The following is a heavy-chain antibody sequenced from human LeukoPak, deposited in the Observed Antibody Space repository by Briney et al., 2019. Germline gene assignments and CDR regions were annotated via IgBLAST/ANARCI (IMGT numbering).Heavy chain of an antibody. CDR2: ISSSSSTI. V-gene: IGHV3-48*01. Sequence: GGSLRLSCAASGFTFSSYSMNWVRQAPGKGLEWVSYISSSSSTIYYADSVKGRFTISRDNAKNSLYLQMNSLRAEDMAVYYCARSITMVRGVIENYFDYWGQGTLVTVSS. D-gene: IGHD3-10*01. CDR3: ARSITMVRGVIENYFDY. CDR1: GFTFSSYS. J-gene: IGHJ4*02.